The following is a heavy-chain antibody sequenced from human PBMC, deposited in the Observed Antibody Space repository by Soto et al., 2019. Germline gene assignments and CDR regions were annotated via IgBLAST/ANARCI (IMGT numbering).Heavy chain of an antibody. Sequence: LTCAASGFTFSNFGMHWVRQAPGKGLEWVASISFDGSNTYYLDSVKGRSTISRDNSNNTLHLQMTSLRADDTAVYYCAKAFHLTSTSAFDVWGQGTLVTVSS. CDR3: AKAFHLTSTSAFDV. CDR2: ISFDGSNT. D-gene: IGHD3-3*02. V-gene: IGHV3-30*18. CDR1: GFTFSNFG. J-gene: IGHJ4*02.